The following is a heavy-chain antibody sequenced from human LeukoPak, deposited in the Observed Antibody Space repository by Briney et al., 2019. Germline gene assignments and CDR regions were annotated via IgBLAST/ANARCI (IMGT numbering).Heavy chain of an antibody. V-gene: IGHV3-21*01. Sequence: GGSLRLSCAASGFTFNTYSMNWVRQAPGKGLEWVSSISSDSSYIFYADSVKGRFTISRDNAKNSLYLQVNSPRDEDTAVYYCTSTNYCSGGGCLSAAFDIWGQGTMVTVSS. D-gene: IGHD2-15*01. CDR1: GFTFNTYS. CDR2: ISSDSSYI. CDR3: TSTNYCSGGGCLSAAFDI. J-gene: IGHJ3*02.